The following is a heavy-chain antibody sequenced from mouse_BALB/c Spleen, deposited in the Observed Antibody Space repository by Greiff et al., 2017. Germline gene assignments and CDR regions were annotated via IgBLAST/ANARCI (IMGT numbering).Heavy chain of an antibody. D-gene: IGHD2-14*01. CDR3: ARENYRYDEDAMDY. Sequence: EVKLQESGPGLVKPSQSLSLTCTVTGYSITSDYAWNWIRQFPGNKLEWMGYISYSGSTSYNPSLKSRISITRDTSKNQFFLQLNSVTTEDTATYYCARENYRYDEDAMDYWGQGTSVTVSS. CDR2: ISYSGST. V-gene: IGHV3-2*02. CDR1: GYSITSDYA. J-gene: IGHJ4*01.